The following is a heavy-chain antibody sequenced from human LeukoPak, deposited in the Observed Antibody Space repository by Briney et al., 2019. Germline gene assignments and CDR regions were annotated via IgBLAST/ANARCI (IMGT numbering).Heavy chain of an antibody. Sequence: GGSLRLSCAASGFTFSSYWMSWVRQAPGRGLEWVANIKQDGSEKYYVDSVKGRFTISRDNAKNSLYLQMNSLRAEDTAVYYCARGDTYYDFWSGYPPDYWGQGTLVTVSS. J-gene: IGHJ4*02. CDR1: GFTFSSYW. CDR3: ARGDTYYDFWSGYPPDY. CDR2: IKQDGSEK. V-gene: IGHV3-7*01. D-gene: IGHD3-3*01.